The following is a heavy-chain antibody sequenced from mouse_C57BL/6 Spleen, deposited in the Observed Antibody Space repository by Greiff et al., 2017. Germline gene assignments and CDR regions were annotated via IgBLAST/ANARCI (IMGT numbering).Heavy chain of an antibody. CDR2: ISDGGSYT. V-gene: IGHV5-4*03. Sequence: EVKVVESGGGLVKPGGSLKLSCAASGFTFSSYAMSWVRQTPEKRLEWVATISDGGSYTNYPDNVKGRFTISRDNAKNNLYLQMSHLKSEDTAMYYWARDYSNFYALDYWGQGTSVTVSS. J-gene: IGHJ4*01. CDR1: GFTFSSYA. D-gene: IGHD2-5*01. CDR3: ARDYSNFYALDY.